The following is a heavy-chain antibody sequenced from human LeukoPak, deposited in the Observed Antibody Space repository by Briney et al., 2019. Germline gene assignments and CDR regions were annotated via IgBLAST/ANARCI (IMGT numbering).Heavy chain of an antibody. CDR3: ARPYGSGNYINLGLDF. V-gene: IGHV1-69*13. D-gene: IGHD3-10*01. CDR1: GVTLINHS. CDR2: TVPVFATT. J-gene: IGHJ4*02. Sequence: SVKVSCKASGVTLINHSIHWVRQAPGQGPEWVGRTVPVFATTAYAQKFQGRVTITADESTSTVHMELSSLTSEDTAVYYCARPYGSGNYINLGLDFWGQGTLVTVSA.